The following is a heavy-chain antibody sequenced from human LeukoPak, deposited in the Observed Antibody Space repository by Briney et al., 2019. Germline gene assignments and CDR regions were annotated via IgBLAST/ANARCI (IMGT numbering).Heavy chain of an antibody. J-gene: IGHJ6*02. CDR1: GYTFTGYY. D-gene: IGHD2-2*01. V-gene: IGHV1-2*02. Sequence: GASVKVSCKASGYTFTGYYMHWVRQAPGQGLEWMGWINPNSGGTNYAQKFQGRVTMTRDTSISTAYMELSRLRSDDTAVYYCARDLTGYCSSTSCLHYGMDVWGQGTTVTVPS. CDR2: INPNSGGT. CDR3: ARDLTGYCSSTSCLHYGMDV.